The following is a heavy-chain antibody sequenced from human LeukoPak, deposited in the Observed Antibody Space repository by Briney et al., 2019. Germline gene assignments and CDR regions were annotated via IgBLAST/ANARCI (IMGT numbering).Heavy chain of an antibody. CDR2: IYTSGST. CDR1: GGSISSYY. J-gene: IGHJ5*02. Sequence: SETLSLTCTVSGGSISSYYWSWIRQPAGKGLEWIGRIYTSGSTNYNPSLKSRVTMSVDTPKNQFSLKLSSVTAADTAVYYCARDRSSGRGRGGWFDPWGQGTLVTVSS. V-gene: IGHV4-4*07. CDR3: ARDRSSGRGRGGWFDP. D-gene: IGHD3-22*01.